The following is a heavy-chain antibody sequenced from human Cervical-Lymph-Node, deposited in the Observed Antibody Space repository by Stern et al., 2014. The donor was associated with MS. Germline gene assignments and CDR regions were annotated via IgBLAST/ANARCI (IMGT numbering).Heavy chain of an antibody. V-gene: IGHV1-69*01. CDR1: GGTFSSYA. D-gene: IGHD3-16*02. CDR3: AREVWSYRPIYFDY. CDR2: IIPIFGTA. J-gene: IGHJ4*02. Sequence: VQLVESGAEVKKPGSSVKVSCKASGGTFSSYAISWVRQAPGQGLEWMGGIIPIFGTANYAQKFQGRVTITADESTSTAYIELSSLRSEDTAVYYCAREVWSYRPIYFDYWGQGTLVTVSS.